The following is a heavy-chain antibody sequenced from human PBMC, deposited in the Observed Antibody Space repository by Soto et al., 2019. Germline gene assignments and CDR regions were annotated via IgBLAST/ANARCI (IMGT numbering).Heavy chain of an antibody. CDR3: ARVTVVSLYDAFDI. D-gene: IGHD2-2*02. CDR2: ISSTSSAI. CDR1: GFIFSRYE. V-gene: IGHV3-48*03. Sequence: GGSLRLSCAASGFIFSRYEMTWVRQAPGKGLEWVSYISSTSSAIDYADSVRGRFTISRDNAKNSMYLQMNSLRAEDTAVYYCARVTVVSLYDAFDIWGQGTRVAVSS. J-gene: IGHJ3*02.